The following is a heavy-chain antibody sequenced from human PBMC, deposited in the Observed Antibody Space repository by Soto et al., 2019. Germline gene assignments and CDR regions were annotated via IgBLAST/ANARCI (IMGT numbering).Heavy chain of an antibody. J-gene: IGHJ6*02. CDR1: GYIFTSFG. Sequence: GASVNVSCKASGYIFTSFGITWVRQAPGQGLEWMGWISPYNGNINYAQKLQGRVTMTTDTSTSTVYMELRSLRSDDTAIYYCARDSPTCDVYYYYGMDVWGQGTTVTVSS. V-gene: IGHV1-18*01. CDR3: ARDSPTCDVYYYYGMDV. CDR2: ISPYNGNI.